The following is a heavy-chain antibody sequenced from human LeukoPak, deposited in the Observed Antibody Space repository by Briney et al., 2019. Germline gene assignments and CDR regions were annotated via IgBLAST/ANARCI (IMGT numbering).Heavy chain of an antibody. J-gene: IGHJ1*01. Sequence: GGSLRLSCAASGFTFSSYSMNWVRQAPGKGLEWASSISSSSSYIYYADSVKGRFTISRDNAKNSLYLQMNSLRAGDTAVYYCARDPKGSLEYFQHWGQGTLVTVSS. D-gene: IGHD6-13*01. CDR1: GFTFSSYS. CDR3: ARDPKGSLEYFQH. CDR2: ISSSSSYI. V-gene: IGHV3-21*01.